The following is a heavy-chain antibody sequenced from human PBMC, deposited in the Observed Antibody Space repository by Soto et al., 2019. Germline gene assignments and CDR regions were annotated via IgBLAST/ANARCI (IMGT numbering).Heavy chain of an antibody. V-gene: IGHV3-30*18. CDR3: AKDPDGDYGADY. CDR1: GFSFSTYA. CDR2: IANDGRDK. J-gene: IGHJ4*02. D-gene: IGHD4-17*01. Sequence: ESGGGVVQPGRSLRLSCAASGFSFSTYAMHWVRQAPGKGPEWLAVIANDGRDKYYADSVKGRFTVSRDTSKNTLYLQMNTLRPEDTAVYYCAKDPDGDYGADYWGQGTLVTVSS.